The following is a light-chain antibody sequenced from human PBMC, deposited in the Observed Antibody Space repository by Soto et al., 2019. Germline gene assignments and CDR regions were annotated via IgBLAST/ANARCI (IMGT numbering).Light chain of an antibody. CDR3: QQSYSTPIT. CDR1: QSISSW. J-gene: IGKJ5*01. Sequence: DMPMTQSRSTLSASEGDRVTITCRASQSISSWLAWYQQKPGKAPKLLIYAASSLQSGVPSRFSGSGSGTDFTLTISSLQPEDFATYYCQQSYSTPITFGQGTRLEIK. CDR2: AAS. V-gene: IGKV1-39*01.